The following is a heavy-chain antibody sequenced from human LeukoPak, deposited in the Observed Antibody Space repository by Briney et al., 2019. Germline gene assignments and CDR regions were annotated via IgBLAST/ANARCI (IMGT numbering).Heavy chain of an antibody. J-gene: IGHJ4*02. CDR2: ISSSGSTI. V-gene: IGHV3-23*01. CDR3: AKDAKAHTYSGYENEFDY. Sequence: GGSLRLSCAASGFTFSNHGMSWIRQAPGKGLEWVSYISSSGSTIYYADSVKGRFSISRDNSKNTLYLQMQSLRAEDTAAYYCAKDAKAHTYSGYENEFDYWGQGTLVTVSS. D-gene: IGHD5-12*01. CDR1: GFTFSNHG.